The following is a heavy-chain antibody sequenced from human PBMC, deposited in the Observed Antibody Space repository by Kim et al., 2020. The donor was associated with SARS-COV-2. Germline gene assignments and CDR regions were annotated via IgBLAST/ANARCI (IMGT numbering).Heavy chain of an antibody. V-gene: IGHV1-69*13. CDR2: IIPIFGTA. CDR3: VRGGLSIAARPGNWFDP. Sequence: SVKVSCKASGGTFSSYAISWVRQAPGQGLEWMGGIIPIFGTANYAQKFQGRVTITADEPTSTAYMELSSLRSEDTAVYYCVRGGLSIAARPGNWFDPWGQGTLVTVSS. D-gene: IGHD6-6*01. CDR1: GGTFSSYA. J-gene: IGHJ5*02.